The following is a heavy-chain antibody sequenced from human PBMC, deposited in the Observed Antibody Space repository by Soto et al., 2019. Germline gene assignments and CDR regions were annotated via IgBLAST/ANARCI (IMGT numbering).Heavy chain of an antibody. CDR3: TREQSDDNYFDP. J-gene: IGHJ5*02. CDR2: IYYSGGT. Sequence: SETLSLTCTVSGAALSMGGYFYTWVRQPPGKGPEWLGYIYYSGGTNYNPSLKSRVTISLDKSKSQFSLRLISVTAADTAVYYCTREQSDDNYFDPWGQGTLVTVSS. V-gene: IGHV4-61*08. CDR1: GAALSMGGYF. D-gene: IGHD6-19*01.